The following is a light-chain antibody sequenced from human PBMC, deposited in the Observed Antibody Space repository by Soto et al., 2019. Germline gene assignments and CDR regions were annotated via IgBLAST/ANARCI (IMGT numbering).Light chain of an antibody. J-gene: IGKJ4*01. CDR2: GTS. V-gene: IGKV3-15*01. Sequence: IVMTQSPATLAVSPGEKITLSCRASQSVSRNLAWYQQRPGQTPRLLIYGTSTRATGVPARFSAIGSGTDFTLTISSLQSEDFAVYYCQQYNSWPLSFGGGTKVEI. CDR1: QSVSRN. CDR3: QQYNSWPLS.